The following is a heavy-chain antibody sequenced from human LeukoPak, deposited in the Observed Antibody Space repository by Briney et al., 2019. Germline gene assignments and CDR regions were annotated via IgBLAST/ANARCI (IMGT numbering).Heavy chain of an antibody. CDR2: INWNGGST. Sequence: GGSLRLSCAASGFTFDDYGMSWVRQAPGKGLEWVSGINWNGGSTGYADSVKGRFTISRDNAKNSLYLQMNSLRAEDTAVYYCARDLPARLDSSGSNLTKWGQGTLVTVSS. V-gene: IGHV3-20*04. CDR1: GFTFDDYG. J-gene: IGHJ4*02. D-gene: IGHD3-22*01. CDR3: ARDLPARLDSSGSNLTK.